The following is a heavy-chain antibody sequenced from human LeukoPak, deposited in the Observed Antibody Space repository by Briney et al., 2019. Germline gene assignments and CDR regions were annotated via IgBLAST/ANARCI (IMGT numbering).Heavy chain of an antibody. J-gene: IGHJ4*02. Sequence: SETLSLTCTVSGYSISSAYYWGWIRQPPGKGLEWIGSIYHSGSTYYNPSLKSRVTISVDTSKNQFSLKLNSVTAADTAVYYCARVWIGGGSCYFDYWGQGTLVTVYS. CDR2: IYHSGST. V-gene: IGHV4-38-2*02. CDR1: GYSISSAYY. D-gene: IGHD2-15*01. CDR3: ARVWIGGGSCYFDY.